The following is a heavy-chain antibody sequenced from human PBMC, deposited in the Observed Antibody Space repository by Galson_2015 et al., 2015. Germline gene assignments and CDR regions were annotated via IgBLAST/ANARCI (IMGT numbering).Heavy chain of an antibody. CDR2: ISGSGGST. Sequence: SLRLSCAASGFTFSSYAMSWVRQAPGKGLEWVSAISGSGGSTYYADSVKGRFTISRDNSKNTLYLQMNSLRAEDTAVYYCAKVLTSRYSYGYEDYWGQGTLVTVSS. V-gene: IGHV3-23*01. CDR3: AKVLTSRYSYGYEDY. CDR1: GFTFSSYA. J-gene: IGHJ4*02. D-gene: IGHD5-18*01.